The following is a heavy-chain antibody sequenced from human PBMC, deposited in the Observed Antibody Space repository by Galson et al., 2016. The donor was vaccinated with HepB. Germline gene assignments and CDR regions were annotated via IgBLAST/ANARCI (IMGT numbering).Heavy chain of an antibody. CDR2: ISSSGRDI. Sequence: SLRLSCAVSGFTLKDYNINWVRQAPGKGLEWVSYISSSGRDIQYAGTVKGRFTSSRDNAKNSLLPQMNSLRVEDTAVYYCARDSGDWDSGYYRSFDYWGQGTLVTGSS. J-gene: IGHJ4*02. CDR1: GFTLKDYN. CDR3: ARDSGDWDSGYYRSFDY. V-gene: IGHV3-21*01. D-gene: IGHD4-17*01.